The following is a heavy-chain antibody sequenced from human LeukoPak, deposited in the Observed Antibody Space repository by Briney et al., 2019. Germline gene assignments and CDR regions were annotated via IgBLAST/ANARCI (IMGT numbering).Heavy chain of an antibody. D-gene: IGHD2-15*01. V-gene: IGHV3-23*01. J-gene: IGHJ4*02. CDR2: INDSGDST. CDR3: AQQLGYCTRGSCYFTY. Sequence: GGSLRLSCAASGFTFTNYAMSWLRQAPGKGLEWVSAINDSGDSTFYADSVKGRFTISRDNSKNTLYLQMNSLRAEGTAVYYCAQQLGYCTRGSCYFTYWGQGILVTVSS. CDR1: GFTFTNYA.